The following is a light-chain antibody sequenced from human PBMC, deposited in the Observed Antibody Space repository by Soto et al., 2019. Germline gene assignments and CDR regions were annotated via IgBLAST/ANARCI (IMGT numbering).Light chain of an antibody. CDR1: SSNIGNNY. J-gene: IGLJ2*01. CDR2: DNN. Sequence: QSVLTQPPSVSAAPGQTVTISCSGSSSNIGNNYVSWYQQLPGTAPKLLIYDNNKRPSGIPDRFSGSKSGTSATLGITGRQTGDEADYYCGTWDSSLGRVFGGGTKLTVL. CDR3: GTWDSSLGRV. V-gene: IGLV1-51*01.